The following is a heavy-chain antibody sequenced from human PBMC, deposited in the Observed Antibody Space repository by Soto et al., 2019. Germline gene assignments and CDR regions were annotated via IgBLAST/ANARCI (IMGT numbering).Heavy chain of an antibody. CDR3: AKTARSLWFGELPGPVDY. CDR1: GFTFSSYA. Sequence: PGGSLRLSCAASGFTFSSYAMSWVRQAPGKGLEWVSAISGSGGSTYYADSVKGRFTISRDNSKNTLYLQMNSLRAEDTAVYYCAKTARSLWFGELPGPVDYWGQGTLVTVSS. J-gene: IGHJ4*02. D-gene: IGHD3-10*01. CDR2: ISGSGGST. V-gene: IGHV3-23*01.